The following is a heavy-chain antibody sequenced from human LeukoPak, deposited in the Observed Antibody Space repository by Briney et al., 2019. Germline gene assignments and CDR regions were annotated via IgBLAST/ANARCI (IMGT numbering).Heavy chain of an antibody. V-gene: IGHV3-7*01. D-gene: IGHD4-17*01. CDR2: IKQNGSEK. Sequence: GGSLRLSCAGSGFTFSSYWMSWVGQAPGKGLERVANIKQNGSEKYYVDSVKGRFTISRDNAKNSLYMQMNSLTAEDTAVYYCARGAGRHGDYRDYLGQGTLVTVSS. J-gene: IGHJ4*02. CDR1: GFTFSSYW. CDR3: ARGAGRHGDYRDY.